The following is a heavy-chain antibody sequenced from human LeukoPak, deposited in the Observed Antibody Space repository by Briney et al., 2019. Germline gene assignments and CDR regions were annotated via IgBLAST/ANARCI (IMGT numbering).Heavy chain of an antibody. Sequence: GGSLRLSCAASGFTFSNYEMNWVRRAPGKGLERVSYISSGANTIYYADSVKGRFTISRDNAKNSLYLQMNSLRAEDTAVYYCARGYSYGFWYFDLWGRGTLVTVSS. CDR2: ISSGANTI. D-gene: IGHD5-18*01. CDR3: ARGYSYGFWYFDL. V-gene: IGHV3-48*03. CDR1: GFTFSNYE. J-gene: IGHJ2*01.